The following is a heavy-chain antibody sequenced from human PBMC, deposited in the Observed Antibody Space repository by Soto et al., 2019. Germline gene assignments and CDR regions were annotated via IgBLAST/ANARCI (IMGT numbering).Heavy chain of an antibody. J-gene: IGHJ6*02. CDR3: AAPGIAASFYYYYGMDV. D-gene: IGHD6-13*01. CDR1: GFTFTSSA. V-gene: IGHV1-58*01. CDR2: IVVGSGNT. Sequence: SVKVSCKASGFTFTSSAVQWVRQARGQRLEWIGWIVVGSGNTNYAQKFQERVTITRDMTTSTAYMELSSLRSEDTAVYYCAAPGIAASFYYYYGMDVWGQGTTVTVSS.